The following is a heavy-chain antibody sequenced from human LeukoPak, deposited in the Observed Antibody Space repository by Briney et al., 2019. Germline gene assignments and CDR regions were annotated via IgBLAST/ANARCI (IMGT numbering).Heavy chain of an antibody. V-gene: IGHV3-7*01. J-gene: IGHJ4*02. Sequence: PGGSLRLSCAASGFTFSSYWMSWVRQAPGKGLEWVANIKQDGSEKYYVDSVKGRFTISRDNAKNSLYLQMNSLRAEDTAVYYCARDTYYYDSSGYPSEPYYFDYWGQGTLVTVSS. CDR3: ARDTYYYDSSGYPSEPYYFDY. CDR1: GFTFSSYW. CDR2: IKQDGSEK. D-gene: IGHD3-22*01.